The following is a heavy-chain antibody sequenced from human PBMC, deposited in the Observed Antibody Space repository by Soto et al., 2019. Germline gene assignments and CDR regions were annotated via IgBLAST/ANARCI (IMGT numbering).Heavy chain of an antibody. J-gene: IGHJ4*02. D-gene: IGHD3-22*01. V-gene: IGHV4-59*01. CDR3: AGAYYDSSGEFDY. CDR1: GGSISSYY. Sequence: SETLSLTCTVSGGSISSYYWSWIRQPPGKGLEWIGYIYYSGSTNYNPSLKSRVTISVDTSKNQFSLKLSSVTAADTAVYYCAGAYYDSSGEFDYWGQGTLVTVSS. CDR2: IYYSGST.